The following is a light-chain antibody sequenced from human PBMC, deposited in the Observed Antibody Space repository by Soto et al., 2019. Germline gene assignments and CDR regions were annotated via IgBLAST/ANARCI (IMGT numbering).Light chain of an antibody. CDR2: GTS. CDR3: QRSYSSRWT. J-gene: IGKJ1*01. V-gene: IGKV1-39*01. Sequence: DIQMTQSPPSLSASVGDRVTITCRASQSISTYVNWYQQKPGKAPKVRIYGTSNLQSGVPSRFSGGGSGTDFTLTISSMQPEDFATYSCQRSYSSRWTFGKGTKVEVK. CDR1: QSISTY.